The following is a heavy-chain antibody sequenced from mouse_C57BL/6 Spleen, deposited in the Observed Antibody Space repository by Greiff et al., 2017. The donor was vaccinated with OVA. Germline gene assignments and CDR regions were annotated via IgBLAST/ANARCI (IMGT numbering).Heavy chain of an antibody. D-gene: IGHD1-1*01. Sequence: QVQLQQSGAELARPGASVKLSCKASGYTFTSYGISWVKQSTGQGLEWIGEIYPRSGNTYYNEKFKGKATLTADKSSSTAYMELRSLTSEDSAVYFCARRFITTVVLHWYFDVWGTGTTVTVSS. CDR3: ARRFITTVVLHWYFDV. CDR2: IYPRSGNT. V-gene: IGHV1-81*01. J-gene: IGHJ1*03. CDR1: GYTFTSYG.